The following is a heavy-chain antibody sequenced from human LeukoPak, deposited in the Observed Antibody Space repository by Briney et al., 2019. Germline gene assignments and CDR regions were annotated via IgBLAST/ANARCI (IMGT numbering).Heavy chain of an antibody. D-gene: IGHD3-3*01. CDR1: GFTFSDHY. Sequence: PGGSLRLSCAASGFTFSDHYMSWIRQAPGKGLEWVSYISGSGSTIYYAASVRVRFTISRDDAKNSLYLQMNSLRAEDTAIYYCAREGITIFGVANSNWFDPWGQGTLVTVSS. CDR3: AREGITIFGVANSNWFDP. V-gene: IGHV3-11*01. J-gene: IGHJ5*02. CDR2: ISGSGSTI.